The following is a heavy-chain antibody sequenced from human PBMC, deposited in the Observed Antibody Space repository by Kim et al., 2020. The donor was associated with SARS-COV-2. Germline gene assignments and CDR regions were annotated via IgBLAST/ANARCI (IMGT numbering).Heavy chain of an antibody. D-gene: IGHD2-2*01. CDR1: GFTFSSYG. Sequence: GGSLRLSCAASGFTFSSYGMHWVRQAPGKGLEWVAVISYDGSNKYYADSVKGRFTISRDNSKNTLYLQMNSLRAEDTAVYYCAKDQDIVVVPAAMGGMDVWGQGTTVTVSS. CDR3: AKDQDIVVVPAAMGGMDV. CDR2: ISYDGSNK. V-gene: IGHV3-30*18. J-gene: IGHJ6*02.